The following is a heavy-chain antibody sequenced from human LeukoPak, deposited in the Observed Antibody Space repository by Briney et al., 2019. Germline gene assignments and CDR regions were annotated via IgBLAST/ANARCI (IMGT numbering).Heavy chain of an antibody. Sequence: GGSLRLSCAASGFTFSNAWMSWVRQAPGKGLEWVGRIKSKTDGGTTDYAAPVKGRFTISRDDSKNTLYLQMNSLKTEDTAVYYCITAATPGYSYGYGTYYYYYYMDVWGKGTTVTVSS. D-gene: IGHD5-18*01. V-gene: IGHV3-15*01. CDR3: ITAATPGYSYGYGTYYYYYYMDV. CDR1: GFTFSNAW. CDR2: IKSKTDGGTT. J-gene: IGHJ6*03.